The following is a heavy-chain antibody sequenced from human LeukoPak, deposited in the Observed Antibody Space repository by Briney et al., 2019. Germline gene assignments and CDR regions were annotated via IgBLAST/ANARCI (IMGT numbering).Heavy chain of an antibody. V-gene: IGHV3-15*01. CDR1: GFIFSNAW. CDR2: IKSKPDGGAI. D-gene: IGHD1-26*01. Sequence: PGGSLRLSCAASGFIFSNAWMSWVRQAPGKGLEWVGRIKSKPDGGAIDYAAPVKGRFIISRDDSKDMLYLQMNSLKTEDTGVYYCTRDKLELRQFDYWGQGTLVTVSS. CDR3: TRDKLELRQFDY. J-gene: IGHJ4*02.